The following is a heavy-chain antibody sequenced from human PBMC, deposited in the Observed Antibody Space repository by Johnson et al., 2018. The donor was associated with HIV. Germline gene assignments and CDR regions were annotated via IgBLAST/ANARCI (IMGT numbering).Heavy chain of an antibody. Sequence: VQLVESGGGVVQPGRSLRLSCAASGFTFSTYGMHWVRQAPGKGLEWVAVMWYDGSNKYYADSVKGRFTISRHNSKNTLYLQMNSLRAEDTAVYYCAKARVVVTADDAFDIWGQGTMVTVSS. CDR1: GFTFSTYG. V-gene: IGHV3-33*06. D-gene: IGHD2-21*02. J-gene: IGHJ3*02. CDR3: AKARVVVTADDAFDI. CDR2: MWYDGSNK.